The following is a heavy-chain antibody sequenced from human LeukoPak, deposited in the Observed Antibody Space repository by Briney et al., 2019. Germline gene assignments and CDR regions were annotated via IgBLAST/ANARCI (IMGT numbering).Heavy chain of an antibody. J-gene: IGHJ6*02. Sequence: PSETLSLTCTVSGGSFSTYYWSWIRQPPGKGLEWIGYIYYSGSTNYNPSLKSRVTISLDTSKNQFSLKLSSVTAAGTAVYYCARYYYGMDVWGQGTPVTVSS. CDR3: ARYYYGMDV. V-gene: IGHV4-59*08. CDR2: IYYSGST. CDR1: GGSFSTYY.